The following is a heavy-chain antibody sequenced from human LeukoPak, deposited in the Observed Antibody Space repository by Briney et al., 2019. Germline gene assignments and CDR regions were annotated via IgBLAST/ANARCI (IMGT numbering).Heavy chain of an antibody. CDR2: IYYSGTT. CDR1: GGSISSSNYY. V-gene: IGHV4-39*01. CDR3: ARQISDYYYYYMDV. J-gene: IGHJ6*03. Sequence: PSETLSLTCTVSGGSISSSNYYWGWIRQPPGKGLEWIGTIYYSGTTYYNPSLESRVTIFEDTSKNQFSLTLTSVTAADTVVYYCARQISDYYYYYMDVWGKGTTVTVSS. D-gene: IGHD2-15*01.